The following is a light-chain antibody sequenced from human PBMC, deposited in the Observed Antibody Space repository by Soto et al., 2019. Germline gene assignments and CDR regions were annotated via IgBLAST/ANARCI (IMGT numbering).Light chain of an antibody. CDR2: GAS. J-gene: IGKJ1*01. V-gene: IGKV3-15*01. CDR1: QSVDSK. Sequence: EIVMTQSPATLSVSPGERATLSCRASQSVDSKLAWYQQKPGQGPRLLIYGASSRATGIPARFSGSGSGIEFTLPISSLQSADFAVYYCQHYSTWLWTFGQGTKVEIK. CDR3: QHYSTWLWT.